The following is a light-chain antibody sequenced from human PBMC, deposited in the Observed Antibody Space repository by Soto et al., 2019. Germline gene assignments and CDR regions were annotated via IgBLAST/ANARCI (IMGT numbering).Light chain of an antibody. Sequence: EIVMTQSPPSLSVTPGEPASISCRSSQSLLHSNGFQYLDWYLQKPGQSPQLLIYLGFNRASGVPDRFSGRGSGTDFTLKISRGEAEDGGIYFCMQPLEAPGTVGPGTKVEIK. CDR2: LGF. CDR3: MQPLEAPGT. V-gene: IGKV2-28*01. J-gene: IGKJ1*01. CDR1: QSLLHSNGFQY.